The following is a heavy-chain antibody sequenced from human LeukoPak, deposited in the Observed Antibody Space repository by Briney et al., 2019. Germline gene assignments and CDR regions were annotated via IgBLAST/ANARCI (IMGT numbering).Heavy chain of an antibody. V-gene: IGHV5-51*01. J-gene: IGHJ5*02. CDR2: IYPGDSDT. CDR1: GYSFTSYW. D-gene: IGHD2-2*01. CDR3: ARRDCSSTSCQGFDP. Sequence: ASVKVSCKGSGYSFTSYWIGWVRQMPEKGLEWMGIIYPGDSDTRYSPSFQGQVTISADKSISTAYLQWSSLKASDTAMYYCARRDCSSTSCQGFDPWGQGTLVTVSS.